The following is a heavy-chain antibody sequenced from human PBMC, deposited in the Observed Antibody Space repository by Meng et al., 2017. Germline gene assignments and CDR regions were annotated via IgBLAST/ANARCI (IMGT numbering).Heavy chain of an antibody. J-gene: IGHJ4*02. CDR2: MNPNSGNT. V-gene: IGHV1-8*02. D-gene: IGHD3-16*02. CDR3: ARGLNDYVWGSYRHFDY. Sequence: QVQLLQPGAEVKKPAASVKVSCKASGYTFTGYYMHWVRQAPGQGLEWMGRMNPNSGNTGYAQKFQGRVTMTRNTSISTAYMELSSPRSEDTAVYYCARGLNDYVWGSYRHFDYWGQGTLVTSPQ. CDR1: GYTFTGYY.